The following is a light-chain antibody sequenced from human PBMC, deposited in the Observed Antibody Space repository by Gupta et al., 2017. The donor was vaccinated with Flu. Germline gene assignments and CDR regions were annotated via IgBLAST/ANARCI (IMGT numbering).Light chain of an antibody. V-gene: IGKV4-1*01. J-gene: IGKJ1*01. CDR2: WAS. Sequence: SLGERATINCKSSQSVLYISNNKNYLAWYQQKPGQPPKLLIPWASTRESGVPDRFGGSGSGTDFTLTISSLQAEDVAVYYCQQYYSTPWTFGQGTSVEIK. CDR1: QSVLYISNNKNY. CDR3: QQYYSTPWT.